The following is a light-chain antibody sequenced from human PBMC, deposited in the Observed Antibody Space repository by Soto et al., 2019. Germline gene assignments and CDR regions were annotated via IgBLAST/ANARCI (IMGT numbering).Light chain of an antibody. Sequence: EIVLTQSPGTLSLSPGERVTLSCRASQSVTSTYLAWYQQKPGQAPRLLIYDASTRATGIPDRSSGSGSGTYFTLTISRLEPEDFAVYYCQQYGRSPGLLTFGPGTKVAIK. CDR3: QQYGRSPGLLT. J-gene: IGKJ3*01. V-gene: IGKV3-20*01. CDR1: QSVTSTY. CDR2: DAS.